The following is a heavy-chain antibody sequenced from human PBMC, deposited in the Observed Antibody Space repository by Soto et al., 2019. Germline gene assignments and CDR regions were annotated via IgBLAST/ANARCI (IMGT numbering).Heavy chain of an antibody. CDR1: CY. Sequence: CYPVSACQPPGKGLEWVGSIYYGGTTYYNPSLKSPVTISVDTSKNLFSLHLNSVTAADTAIYYCARRGLILMPIWCHGKLVT. V-gene: IGHV4-39*02. D-gene: IGHD2-8*01. J-gene: IGHJ3*02. CDR3: ARRGLILMPI. CDR2: IYYGGTT.